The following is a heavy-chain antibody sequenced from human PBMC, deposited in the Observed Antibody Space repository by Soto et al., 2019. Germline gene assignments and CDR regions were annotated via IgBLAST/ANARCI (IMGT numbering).Heavy chain of an antibody. CDR2: INPNTSAT. J-gene: IGHJ2*01. CDR3: ERIT. CDR1: GYIFTGYF. V-gene: IGHV1-2*02. Sequence: ASVKGSCKASGYIFTGYFIQWLRQAPGQGLEWMGWINPNTSATNYAQKFQGRVTMTRDTSLGTAYMELTSLRPDDTALYYCERITRGR.